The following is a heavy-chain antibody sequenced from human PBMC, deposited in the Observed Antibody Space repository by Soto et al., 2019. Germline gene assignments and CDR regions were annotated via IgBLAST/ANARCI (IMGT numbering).Heavy chain of an antibody. CDR3: ARVIGGSGWYGSFGS. V-gene: IGHV1-69*01. J-gene: IGHJ4*02. Sequence: QVQLMQSGAEVKKPGSSVKVSCKASGGSFSSYAINWVRQPPGQGLEWMGGIIPMFGTPNYAQKFQGRVTINADESTNTAYMELCSRRSEDTAGYYCARVIGGSGWYGSFGSWGQGTLVTVSS. D-gene: IGHD6-19*01. CDR2: IIPMFGTP. CDR1: GGSFSSYA.